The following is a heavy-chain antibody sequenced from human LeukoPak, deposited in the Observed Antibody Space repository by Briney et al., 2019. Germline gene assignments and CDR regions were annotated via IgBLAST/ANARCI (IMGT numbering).Heavy chain of an antibody. CDR3: ARRPTSGQYYFDE. CDR2: MNPGDAGA. J-gene: IGHJ4*02. V-gene: IGHV5-51*01. CDR1: GYTFTRYW. Sequence: GEPLKISCKGSGYTFTRYWIAWVRQMPGKGLEWMAIMNPGDAGATYSPSFQGQVTVSVDKSVSTAYLQWSSLRAADTAIYYCARRPTSGQYYFDEWGQGTLVTVPS. D-gene: IGHD6-19*01.